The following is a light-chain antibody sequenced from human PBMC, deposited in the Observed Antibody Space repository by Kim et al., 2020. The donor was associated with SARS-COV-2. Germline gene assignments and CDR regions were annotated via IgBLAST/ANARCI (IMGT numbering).Light chain of an antibody. V-gene: IGLV2-14*03. CDR1: SSDVGGYNY. J-gene: IGLJ2*01. Sequence: GQSITIACTGTSSDVGGYNYVSWYQQHPGKAPKVMIYDVTKRPSGVSNRFSGSKSGNTASLTISGLQAEDDADYYCSSYTTSNTVVFGGGTQLTVL. CDR2: DVT. CDR3: SSYTTSNTVV.